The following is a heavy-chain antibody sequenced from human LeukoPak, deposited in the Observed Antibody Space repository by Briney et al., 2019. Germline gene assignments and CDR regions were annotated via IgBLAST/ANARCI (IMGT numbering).Heavy chain of an antibody. D-gene: IGHD6-19*01. Sequence: GGSLRLSCAASGFNFDDYAMHWVRQAPGKGLEWVSGISWNSGNIGYADSVKGRFTISRDNAKNSLYLQMNSLKAEDTALYYCVKDRGSGWYGYFDYWGQGTLVTVSS. CDR2: ISWNSGNI. CDR1: GFNFDDYA. CDR3: VKDRGSGWYGYFDY. V-gene: IGHV3-9*01. J-gene: IGHJ4*02.